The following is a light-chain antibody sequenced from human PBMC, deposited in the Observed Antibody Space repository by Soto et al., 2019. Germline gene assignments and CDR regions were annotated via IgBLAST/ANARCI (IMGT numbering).Light chain of an antibody. CDR2: GAS. V-gene: IGKV1-27*01. CDR1: QDIGSS. J-gene: IGKJ3*01. Sequence: DIQMTQSPSSLSTYVGDRVTITCRASQDIGSSLAWYQQKPGKLPNLLIYGASTLQSGVPSRFSGSGSGTYFTLTISSLRPDDVASYYCQKYNSAPFTFGPGTKVYLK. CDR3: QKYNSAPFT.